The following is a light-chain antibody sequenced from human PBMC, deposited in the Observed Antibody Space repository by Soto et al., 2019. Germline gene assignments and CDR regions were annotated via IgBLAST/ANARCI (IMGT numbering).Light chain of an antibody. Sequence: IVLTQSPGTLSLSPGEGATLSCRASHSLSNNYLAWYQHKPGQAPRLLIYGASSRATGIPVRFSGSGSGTAFTLTISRLEPEDFAVYYCQQFGPSPTFGQGTKVEFK. CDR1: HSLSNNY. CDR3: QQFGPSPT. J-gene: IGKJ1*01. CDR2: GAS. V-gene: IGKV3-20*01.